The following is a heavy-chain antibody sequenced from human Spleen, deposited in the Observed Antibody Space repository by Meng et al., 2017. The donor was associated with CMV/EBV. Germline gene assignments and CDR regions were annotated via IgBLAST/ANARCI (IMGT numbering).Heavy chain of an antibody. V-gene: IGHV4-59*08. CDR1: GGSFSGYY. CDR2: IFHDGST. Sequence: SQTLSLTCAVSGGSFSGYYWSWIRQPPGKGLEWIGYIFHDGSTTHNPSLKSRVTMSVDTYQNQYSLKLTSVTAADTAVYYCARARFDYWGQGTLVTVSS. J-gene: IGHJ4*02. CDR3: ARARFDY.